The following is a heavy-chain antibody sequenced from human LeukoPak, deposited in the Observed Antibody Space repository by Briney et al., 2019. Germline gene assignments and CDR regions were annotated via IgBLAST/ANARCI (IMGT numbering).Heavy chain of an antibody. CDR1: GFTFSSYA. V-gene: IGHV3-30*04. J-gene: IGHJ6*02. CDR2: ISYDGSNK. Sequence: GRSLRLSCAAPGFTFSSYAMHWVRQAPAKGLEWVAVISYDGSNKYYADSVKGRFTISRDNSKNTLYLQMNSLRAEDTAVYYCARDGVVVVPAAMTIRYYYYGMDVWGQGTTVTVSS. D-gene: IGHD2-2*01. CDR3: ARDGVVVVPAAMTIRYYYYGMDV.